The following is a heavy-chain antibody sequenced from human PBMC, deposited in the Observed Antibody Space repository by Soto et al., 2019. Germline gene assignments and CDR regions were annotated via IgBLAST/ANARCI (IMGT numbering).Heavy chain of an antibody. Sequence: EVQLVESGGGLVQPGGSLRLSCAASGFTFSSYWMTWVRQAPGKGLEWVANIKEDGSGKYYVDSVKGRFTISRDNTKNALYRQLSSLRAEDTATYYCVKAWYNDVWGYYFDYWGQGTLVTVSS. CDR1: GFTFSSYW. D-gene: IGHD3-10*02. J-gene: IGHJ4*02. CDR2: IKEDGSGK. CDR3: VKAWYNDVWGYYFDY. V-gene: IGHV3-7*01.